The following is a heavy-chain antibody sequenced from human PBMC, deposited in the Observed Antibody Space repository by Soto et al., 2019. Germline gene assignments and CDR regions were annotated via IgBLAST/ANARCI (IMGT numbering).Heavy chain of an antibody. CDR1: GYTFTNYG. J-gene: IGHJ5*02. CDR2: NNVYNGNT. D-gene: IGHD3-10*01. CDR3: ARGVGSGSYYNQYNWFDP. Sequence: QVQLVQSGGEVKKPGASVQVSCKATGYTFTNYGISWVRQAPGQGLEWMGWNNVYNGNTKYAQKVQGRVTMTTDTSTSTAYMELRSLRSDDTAVYYCARGVGSGSYYNQYNWFDPWGQGTLVTVSS. V-gene: IGHV1-18*01.